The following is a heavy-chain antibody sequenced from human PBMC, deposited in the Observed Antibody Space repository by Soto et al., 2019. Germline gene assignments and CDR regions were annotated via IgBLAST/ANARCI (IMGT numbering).Heavy chain of an antibody. V-gene: IGHV3-11*06. CDR1: GFTFSDYY. CDR3: ARDPNNSSSWWLDP. Sequence: QVQLVESGGGLVKPGGTLRLSCTGSGFTFSDYYMTWIRQAPGKGLEWVSYISYGSSYTKYADSVKGRFTISRDNAKNSLFLHMNNLRTEDTAIYYCARDPNNSSSWWLDPWGRGALVTVSS. CDR2: ISYGSSYT. J-gene: IGHJ5*02. D-gene: IGHD3-22*01.